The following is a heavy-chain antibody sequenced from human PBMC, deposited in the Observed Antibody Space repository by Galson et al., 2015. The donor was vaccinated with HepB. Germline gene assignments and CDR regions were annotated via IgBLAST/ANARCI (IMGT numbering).Heavy chain of an antibody. J-gene: IGHJ4*02. CDR1: GFTFSNYG. Sequence: SLRLSCAASGFTFSNYGMSWVRQAPGKGQEWVSTASKTVPTTYYADSVRGRFTISRDNSRNIVYLQMNSLRDEDTAVYYCAKRDAISQYSFDYWGQGILLTVSS. CDR2: ASKTVPTT. CDR3: AKRDAISQYSFDY. D-gene: IGHD3-3*02. V-gene: IGHV3-23*01.